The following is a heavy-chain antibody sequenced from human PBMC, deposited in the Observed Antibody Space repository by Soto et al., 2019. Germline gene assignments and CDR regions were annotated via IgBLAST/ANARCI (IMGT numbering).Heavy chain of an antibody. D-gene: IGHD3-22*01. CDR1: GGSFSGYY. J-gene: IGHJ4*02. Sequence: PSETLSLTCAVYGGSFSGYYWSWIRQPPGKGLEWIGEINHSGSTNYNPSLKSRVTISVDTSKNQFSLKLSSVTAADTAVYYCARGPPLGVVTVPLTYWGQETLVPXPS. CDR3: ARGPPLGVVTVPLTY. CDR2: INHSGST. V-gene: IGHV4-34*01.